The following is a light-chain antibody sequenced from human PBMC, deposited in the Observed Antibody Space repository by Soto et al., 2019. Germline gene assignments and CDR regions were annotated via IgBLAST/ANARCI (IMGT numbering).Light chain of an antibody. CDR1: SSDGGGYNY. V-gene: IGLV2-14*01. J-gene: IGLJ1*01. CDR3: SSYTSSSTYV. CDR2: EVS. Sequence: QSALTQPASVSGSPGESINIYCTGTSSDGGGYNYVSWYQQHPGKAPKLMIYEVSNRPSGVSNRFSGSKSGNTASLTISGLQAEDEPDYYCSSYTSSSTYVFRTGTKVTVL.